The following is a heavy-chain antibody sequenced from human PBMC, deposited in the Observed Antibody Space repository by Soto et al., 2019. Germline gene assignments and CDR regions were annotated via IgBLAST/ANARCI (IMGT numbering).Heavy chain of an antibody. J-gene: IGHJ6*02. CDR3: AKGGAIVAAGTRVYLYNAMDV. CDR2: INPNSGDT. D-gene: IGHD1-26*01. CDR1: GYTFTGYY. V-gene: IGHV1-2*02. Sequence: QVQLVQSGTEVKRPGDSVKVSCKASGYTFTGYYVHWVRQAPGQGLEWMGWINPNSGDTYLAQRFQGRVTMNRGTSKGTAYMELRGLTSDDTAEYYCAKGGAIVAAGTRVYLYNAMDVWGQGTTVTVSS.